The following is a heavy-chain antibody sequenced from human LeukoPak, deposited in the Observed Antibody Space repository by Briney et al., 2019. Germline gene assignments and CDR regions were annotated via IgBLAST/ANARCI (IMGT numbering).Heavy chain of an antibody. V-gene: IGHV1-69*04. D-gene: IGHD3-10*01. Sequence: ASVKVSCKASGGTFSSYAIRWVRQAPGQGLEWMGRIIPIFGIANYAQKFQGRVTITADKSTSTAYMELSSLRSEDTAVYYCASMVRGVIIALNYWGQGTLVTVSS. CDR1: GGTFSSYA. J-gene: IGHJ4*02. CDR3: ASMVRGVIIALNY. CDR2: IIPIFGIA.